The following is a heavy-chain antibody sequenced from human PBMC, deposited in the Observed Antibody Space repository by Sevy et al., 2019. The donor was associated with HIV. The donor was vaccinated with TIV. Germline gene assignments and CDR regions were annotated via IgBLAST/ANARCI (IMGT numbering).Heavy chain of an antibody. Sequence: GGSLRLSCAASGFTFSKYCMSWVRQPPGKGLEWVSTLSVGRGEINYADSVKGRFTISRENSKSSMYLQMNNLRPEATAVYYCAREGCTKPHDYWGQGTLVTVSS. V-gene: IGHV3-23*01. D-gene: IGHD2-8*01. J-gene: IGHJ4*02. CDR2: LSVGRGEI. CDR1: GFTFSKYC. CDR3: AREGCTKPHDY.